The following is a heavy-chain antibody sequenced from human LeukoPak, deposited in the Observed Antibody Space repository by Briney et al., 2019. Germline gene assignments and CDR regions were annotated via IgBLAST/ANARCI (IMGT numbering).Heavy chain of an antibody. V-gene: IGHV3-23*01. Sequence: PGGSLRLSCAASGFTFSSYAMSWVRQAPGKGLEWVSAISGSGGSTYYADSVKGRFTISRDNSKNTLYLQVNSLRAEDTAVYYCAKGVTMIVVVRGKGYDYWGQGTLVTVSS. J-gene: IGHJ4*02. CDR3: AKGVTMIVVVRGKGYDY. CDR1: GFTFSSYA. D-gene: IGHD3-22*01. CDR2: ISGSGGST.